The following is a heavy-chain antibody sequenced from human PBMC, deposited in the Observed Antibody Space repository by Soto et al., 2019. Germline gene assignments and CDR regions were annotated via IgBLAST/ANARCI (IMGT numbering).Heavy chain of an antibody. CDR3: AGDETYSSYYFDH. CDR1: GYMFISYG. CDR2: ISGYNGKT. J-gene: IGHJ4*02. V-gene: IGHV1-18*01. Sequence: QVQLVQSGAEVRQSGASVNVSCKASGYMFISYGFSWVRQAPGQGLEWMGWISGYNGKTEYAQKFQGRVTLTTDTSTSTAYMELRSLSLDDTAVYFCAGDETYSSYYFDHWGQGTLVTVSS. D-gene: IGHD5-18*01.